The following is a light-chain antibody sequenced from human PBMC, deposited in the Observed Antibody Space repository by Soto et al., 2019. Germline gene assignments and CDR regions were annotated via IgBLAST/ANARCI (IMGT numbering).Light chain of an antibody. CDR2: DAS. Sequence: EIVLTQSPATLSLSPGERATLSCRASQSISSSLAWYQQKPGQAPSLLIYDASTRATGFPTRFSGSGSGTDFTLTIGRLEPEFFAVYCCQHRSECPRTFGQGTKVEIK. CDR1: QSISSS. J-gene: IGKJ1*01. CDR3: QHRSECPRT. V-gene: IGKV3-11*01.